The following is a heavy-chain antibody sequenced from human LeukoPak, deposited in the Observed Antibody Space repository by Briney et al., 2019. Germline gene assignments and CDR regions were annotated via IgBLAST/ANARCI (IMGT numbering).Heavy chain of an antibody. V-gene: IGHV5-51*01. Sequence: GESLKISCKGSGYSFTSYWIGWVRQMPGKGLEWMGIIYPGDSDTRYGPSFQGQVTISADKSISTAYLQWSSLKASDTAMYYCARHPCGGDCYSALYYFDYWDQGTLVTVSS. D-gene: IGHD2-21*02. CDR1: GYSFTSYW. CDR2: IYPGDSDT. J-gene: IGHJ4*02. CDR3: ARHPCGGDCYSALYYFDY.